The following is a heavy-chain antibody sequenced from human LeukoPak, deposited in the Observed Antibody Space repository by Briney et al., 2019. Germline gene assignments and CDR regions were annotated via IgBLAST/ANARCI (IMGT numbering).Heavy chain of an antibody. Sequence: GGSLRLSCAVSGFTFTGYSMNWVRQAPGKGLEWVSYISVSSSNIYYADSVKGRFTISRDNAKNSLYLQMNSLRDEDTAVYYCARESYWGSSAKGFDYWGQGTLVTVSS. CDR3: ARESYWGSSAKGFDY. D-gene: IGHD7-27*01. CDR1: GFTFTGYS. J-gene: IGHJ4*02. V-gene: IGHV3-48*02. CDR2: ISVSSSNI.